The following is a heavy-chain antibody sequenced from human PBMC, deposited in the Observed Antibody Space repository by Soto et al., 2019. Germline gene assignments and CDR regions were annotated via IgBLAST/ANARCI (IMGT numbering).Heavy chain of an antibody. CDR1: GIAFRRYA. V-gene: IGHV3-30*18. D-gene: IGHD1-26*01. J-gene: IGHJ6*02. Sequence: SLRLSCEASGIAFRRYAMHWVRQAPGQGLEWVGVISYDGVNIYYAASVKGRFTISRDTSKNTLYVQVNSLRPEDTAVYYCAKGILSATSGPYAMYVWGQGTTVTVSS. CDR2: ISYDGVNI. CDR3: AKGILSATSGPYAMYV.